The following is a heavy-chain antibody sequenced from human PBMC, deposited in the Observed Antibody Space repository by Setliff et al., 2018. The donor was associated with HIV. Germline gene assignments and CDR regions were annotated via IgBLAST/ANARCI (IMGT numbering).Heavy chain of an antibody. Sequence: SETLSLTCTVSGGSIRSYYWSWIRQPPGKGLEWIGYIYNSGSTNYNPSLKSRVTISVDTSKNQFSLKLNSVTAADTAVYYCVRIGEWELLKGRAFDIWGQGTMVTVSS. CDR2: IYNSGST. J-gene: IGHJ3*02. CDR3: VRIGEWELLKGRAFDI. CDR1: GGSIRSYY. D-gene: IGHD1-26*01. V-gene: IGHV4-59*01.